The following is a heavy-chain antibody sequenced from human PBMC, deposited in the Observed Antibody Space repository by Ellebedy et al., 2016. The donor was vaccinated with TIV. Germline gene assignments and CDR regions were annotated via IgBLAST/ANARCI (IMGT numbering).Heavy chain of an antibody. V-gene: IGHV3-74*01. CDR2: INSDGSST. D-gene: IGHD2-2*01. CDR1: GFTFSSYW. J-gene: IGHJ4*02. CDR3: ARRSDCSSTSCPFDY. Sequence: GGSLRLSXAASGFTFSSYWMHWVRQAPGKGLVWVSRINSDGSSTTYADSVKGRFTISRDNAKNTLYVQMNSLRAEDTAVYYCARRSDCSSTSCPFDYWGQGTLVTVSS.